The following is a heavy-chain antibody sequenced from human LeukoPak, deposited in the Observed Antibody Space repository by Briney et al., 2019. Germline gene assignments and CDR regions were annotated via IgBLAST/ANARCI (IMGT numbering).Heavy chain of an antibody. J-gene: IGHJ6*03. V-gene: IGHV4-34*01. CDR1: GESFSAFS. CDR2: ISHRGRT. Sequence: SETLSLTCAVYGESFSAFSWNWLRHSPGPGLEWIGEISHRGRTTYNPSLNSRVIISVDASKNQFSLNLTSVTAADTAVYYCARGMVVKFPYMDVWGQGATVTVSS. D-gene: IGHD3-22*01. CDR3: ARGMVVKFPYMDV.